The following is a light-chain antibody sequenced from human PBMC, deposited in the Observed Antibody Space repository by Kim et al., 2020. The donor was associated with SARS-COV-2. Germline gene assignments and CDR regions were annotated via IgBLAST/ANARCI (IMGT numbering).Light chain of an antibody. CDR3: SSYRSSDNLV. J-gene: IGLJ2*01. CDR1: SSDVGGYDY. V-gene: IGLV2-14*03. CDR2: DVS. Sequence: GQSITISCTGTSSDVGGYDYVSWYQQHPGKAPKLMIYDVSNRPSGVSNRFSGSKSGKTASLTISGLQPEDEADYYCSSYRSSDNLVFGGGTQLTVL.